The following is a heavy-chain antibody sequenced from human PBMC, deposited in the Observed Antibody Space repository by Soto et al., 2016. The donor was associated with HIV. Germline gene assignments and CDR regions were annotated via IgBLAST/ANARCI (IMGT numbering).Heavy chain of an antibody. CDR3: ARDHLDPFEY. CDR1: GFTFSSYS. CDR2: ISSSSSTI. V-gene: IGHV3-48*04. D-gene: IGHD3-9*01. Sequence: EVQLVESGGGLVQPGGPVRLSCAASGFTFSSYSMNWVRQAPGKGLEWVSYISSSSSTIYYADSVKGRFTISRDNAKNSLYLQMNSLRAEDTAVYYCARDHLDPFEYWGQGTLVTVSS. J-gene: IGHJ4*02.